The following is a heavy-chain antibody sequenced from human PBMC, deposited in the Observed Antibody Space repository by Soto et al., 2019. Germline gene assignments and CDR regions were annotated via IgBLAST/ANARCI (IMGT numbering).Heavy chain of an antibody. Sequence: EVQLLDSGGGLVQPGGSLRLSCAASGLTFSSYAMSWVRQAPGKGLEWVSSISDSGSDTYYADSVKGRFTISRDNSKNALYLRMKSVRAEDAAVYYCAKGIRPNQTGYFDYWRKGNLVTV. V-gene: IGHV3-23*01. CDR1: GLTFSSYA. CDR3: AKGIRPNQTGYFDY. J-gene: IGHJ4*02. CDR2: ISDSGSDT.